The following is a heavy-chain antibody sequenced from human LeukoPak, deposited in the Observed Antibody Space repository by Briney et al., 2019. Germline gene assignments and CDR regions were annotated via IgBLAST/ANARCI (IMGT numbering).Heavy chain of an antibody. Sequence: SGTLSLTCAVSGGSISSGGYSWSWIRQPPGKGLEWIGYIYHSGSTYYNPSLKSRVTISVDRSKNQFSLKLSSVTAADTAVYYCARSSADLEAFDYWGQGTLVTVSS. CDR2: IYHSGST. CDR3: ARSSADLEAFDY. J-gene: IGHJ4*02. CDR1: GGSISSGGYS. V-gene: IGHV4-30-2*01. D-gene: IGHD3-3*01.